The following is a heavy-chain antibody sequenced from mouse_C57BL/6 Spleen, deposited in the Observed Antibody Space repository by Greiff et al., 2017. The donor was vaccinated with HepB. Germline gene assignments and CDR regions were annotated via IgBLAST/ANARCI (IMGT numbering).Heavy chain of an antibody. V-gene: IGHV14-4*01. J-gene: IGHJ2*01. CDR1: GFNIKDDY. CDR2: IDPENGDT. CDR3: TTPYYYASAGGY. Sequence: EVQLQQSGAELVRPGASVKLSCTASGFNIKDDYMHWVKQRPEQGLEWIGWIDPENGDTEYASKFQGKATITADTSSNTAYLQLSSLTSEDTAVYYCTTPYYYASAGGYWGQGTTLTVSS. D-gene: IGHD1-1*01.